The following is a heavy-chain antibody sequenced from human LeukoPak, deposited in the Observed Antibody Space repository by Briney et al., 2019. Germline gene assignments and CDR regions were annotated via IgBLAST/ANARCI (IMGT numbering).Heavy chain of an antibody. V-gene: IGHV1-3*01. J-gene: IGHJ5*02. CDR2: INAGNGNT. CDR1: GYTFTSYA. Sequence: ASVKVSCKASGYTFTSYAMHWVRQAPGQRLEWMGWINAGNGNTKYSQKFQGRVTITRDTSASTAYMELSSLRSEDTAVYYCARVRPCTTATCYRWFDPWGQGTLVTVSS. CDR3: ARVRPCTTATCYRWFDP. D-gene: IGHD2-2*01.